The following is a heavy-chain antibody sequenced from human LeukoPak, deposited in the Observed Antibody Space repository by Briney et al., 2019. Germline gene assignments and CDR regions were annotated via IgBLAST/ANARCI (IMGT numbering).Heavy chain of an antibody. CDR3: AKDLFSSGWYGGSDY. CDR2: ISSSSSYI. Sequence: GSLRLSCAASGFTFSTYSMNWVRQAPGKGLEWVSSISSSSSYIYYADSVKGRFTISRDNAKNSLYLQMNSLRAEDTALYYCAKDLFSSGWYGGSDYWGQGTLVTVSS. CDR1: GFTFSTYS. J-gene: IGHJ4*02. V-gene: IGHV3-21*01. D-gene: IGHD6-19*01.